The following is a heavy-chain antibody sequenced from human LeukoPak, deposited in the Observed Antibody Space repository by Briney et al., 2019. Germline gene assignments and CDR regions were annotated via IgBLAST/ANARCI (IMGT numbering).Heavy chain of an antibody. CDR3: IRYYGDY. CDR2: RNT. D-gene: IGHD3-10*01. V-gene: IGHV3-53*01. J-gene: IGHJ4*02. Sequence: RNTYYADSVKGRFTISRDNSKNTLYLQMNSLRAEDTAVYYCIRYYGDYWGQGTLVTVSS.